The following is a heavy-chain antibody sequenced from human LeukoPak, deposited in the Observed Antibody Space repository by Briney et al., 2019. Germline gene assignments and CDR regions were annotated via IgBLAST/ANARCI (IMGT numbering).Heavy chain of an antibody. Sequence: PGGSLRLSCAASGFTFDDYAMHWVRQAPGKGLEWVSGISWNSGSIGYADSVKGRFTISRDNAKNSLYLQMNSLRDEDTAVYYCARDYSGSSQTTPLRYWGQGTLVTVSS. CDR1: GFTFDDYA. CDR3: ARDYSGSSQTTPLRY. D-gene: IGHD1-26*01. V-gene: IGHV3-9*01. J-gene: IGHJ4*02. CDR2: ISWNSGSI.